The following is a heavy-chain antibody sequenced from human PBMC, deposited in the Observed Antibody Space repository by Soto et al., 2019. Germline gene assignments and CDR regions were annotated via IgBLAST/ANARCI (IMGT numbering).Heavy chain of an antibody. CDR3: ARVIAVARIIGSRPNWFDP. V-gene: IGHV1-18*01. CDR2: ISAYNGNT. J-gene: IGHJ5*02. Sequence: QVQLVQSGAEVKKPGASVKVSCKASGYTFTSYGISWVRQAPGQGLEWMGWISAYNGNTNYAQKLHGRVTMTTDTSTSTAYMELRSLRSDDTAVYYCARVIAVARIIGSRPNWFDPWGQGTLVTVSS. CDR1: GYTFTSYG. D-gene: IGHD5-12*01.